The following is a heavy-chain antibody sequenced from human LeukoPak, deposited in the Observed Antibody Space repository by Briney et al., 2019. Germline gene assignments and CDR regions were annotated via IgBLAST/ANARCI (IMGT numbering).Heavy chain of an antibody. CDR2: IYYSGST. V-gene: IGHV4-59*08. CDR3: ANPVGYGDAFDI. D-gene: IGHD5-12*01. Sequence: PSETLSLTCTVSGGSISSYYRSWIRQPPGKGLEWIGYIYYSGSTNYNPSLKSRVTISVDTSKNQFSLKLSSVTAADTAVYYCANPVGYGDAFDIWGQGTMVTVS. J-gene: IGHJ3*02. CDR1: GGSISSYY.